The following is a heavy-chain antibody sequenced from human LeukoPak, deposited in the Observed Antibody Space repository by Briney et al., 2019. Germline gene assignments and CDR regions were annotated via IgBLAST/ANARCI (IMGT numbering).Heavy chain of an antibody. CDR1: GFTFSSYS. V-gene: IGHV3-23*01. J-gene: IGHJ6*02. Sequence: GGSLRLSCAASGFTFSSYSMNWVRQAPGKGLEWVSGISGSGGGTYYADSVKGRFTTSRDNSKNTLHLQMNSLRAEDTAVYYCAKGLTFYSYSGMDVWGQGTTVTVSS. D-gene: IGHD6-19*01. CDR2: ISGSGGGT. CDR3: AKGLTFYSYSGMDV.